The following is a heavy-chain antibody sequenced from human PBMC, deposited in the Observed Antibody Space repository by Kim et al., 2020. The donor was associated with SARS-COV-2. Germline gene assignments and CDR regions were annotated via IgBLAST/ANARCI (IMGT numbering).Heavy chain of an antibody. CDR3: AKEPVWAVAANFLMGNWFDP. D-gene: IGHD2-15*01. V-gene: IGHV3-23*01. Sequence: GGSLRLSCVASGFTFGNYAMSWVRQAPGKGLEWVSAISDSGGSTYYADSVKGRFTISRDNPKNTLYLQMNSLRAEDTAVYYCAKEPVWAVAANFLMGNWFDPWGQGTLVTVSS. CDR1: GFTFGNYA. J-gene: IGHJ5*02. CDR2: ISDSGGST.